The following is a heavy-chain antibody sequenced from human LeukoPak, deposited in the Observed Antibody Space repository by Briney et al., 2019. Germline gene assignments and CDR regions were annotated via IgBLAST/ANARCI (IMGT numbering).Heavy chain of an antibody. D-gene: IGHD6-13*01. J-gene: IGHJ6*02. CDR2: INHSGST. Sequence: SETLSLTCAVYGGSFSGYYWSWIRQPPGKGLEWIGEINHSGSTNYNPSLKSRVTISVDTSKNQFSLKLSSVTAADTAVYYCARATGYSSSWLPYGMDVWGQGTTVTVSS. CDR1: GGSFSGYY. CDR3: ARATGYSSSWLPYGMDV. V-gene: IGHV4-34*01.